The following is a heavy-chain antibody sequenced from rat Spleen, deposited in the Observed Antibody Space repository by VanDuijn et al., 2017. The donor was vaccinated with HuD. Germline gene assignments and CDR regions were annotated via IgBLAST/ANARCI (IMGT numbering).Heavy chain of an antibody. J-gene: IGHJ3*01. CDR3: TRGGSAECVWDWFAY. V-gene: IGHV2-63*01. D-gene: IGHD4-6*01. CDR1: GFSLPSYN. Sequence: QVQLKESGPGLVQPSQTLSLTCTVSGFSLPSYNVHWVRQPPGKGLEWMGRMRFNGDTAYNSALKSRLTISRDTSKNQVFLKMNSLQTDDTGTYYCTRGGSAECVWDWFAYWGQGTLVTVSS. CDR2: MRFNGDT.